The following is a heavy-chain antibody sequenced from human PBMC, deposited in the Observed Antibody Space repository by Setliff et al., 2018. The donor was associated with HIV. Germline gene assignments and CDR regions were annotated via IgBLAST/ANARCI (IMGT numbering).Heavy chain of an antibody. CDR2: IYISGST. D-gene: IGHD5-12*01. Sequence: LSLTCTVSGGSISSGSYYWSWIRQPAGKGLELIGRIYISGSTYYNPSLKSRVTISVDTSKNQFSLILSSVTAADTATYYCARHQSGYNFSPFDNWGLGSLVTVSS. CDR1: GGSISSGSYY. CDR3: ARHQSGYNFSPFDN. J-gene: IGHJ4*02. V-gene: IGHV4-61*02.